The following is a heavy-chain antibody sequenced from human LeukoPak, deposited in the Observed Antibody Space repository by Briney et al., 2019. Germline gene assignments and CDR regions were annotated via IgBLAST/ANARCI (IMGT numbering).Heavy chain of an antibody. CDR1: GFTFSNYW. Sequence: GGSLRLSCAASGFTFSNYWMTWVRQAPGKGLEWVANIKQDGSEKYYEDSVKGRFTISRDHAKNSLYLQMNSLRAEDTAVYYCARDRRIGQWLERTDYWGQGTLVTVSS. J-gene: IGHJ4*02. V-gene: IGHV3-7*01. D-gene: IGHD6-19*01. CDR2: IKQDGSEK. CDR3: ARDRRIGQWLERTDY.